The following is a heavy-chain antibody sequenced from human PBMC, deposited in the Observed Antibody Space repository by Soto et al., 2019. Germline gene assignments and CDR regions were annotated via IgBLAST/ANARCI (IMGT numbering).Heavy chain of an antibody. V-gene: IGHV3-15*01. CDR3: TTSAMVRGVNNFDP. CDR2: IKSKTDGGTT. D-gene: IGHD3-10*01. Sequence: GGSLRLSCAASGFTFSNYAMSWVRQAPGEGLEWVGRIKSKTDGGTTDFAAPVKGRFTISRDDSKNTLYLQMNSLKTEDTAVYYCTTSAMVRGVNNFDPWGKGTLVTVSS. J-gene: IGHJ5*02. CDR1: GFTFSNYA.